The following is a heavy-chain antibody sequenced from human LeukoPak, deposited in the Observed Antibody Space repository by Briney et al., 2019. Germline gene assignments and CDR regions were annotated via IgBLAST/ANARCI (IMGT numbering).Heavy chain of an antibody. CDR2: IYYSGST. Sequence: SDSLSLTCTVSGGSISSYYWSWIRQPPGKGLEWIGYIYYSGSTNYNPSLKSRVTISIDTSKNEFSLKLSSVTAADTAVYYCASRRVGAFDYWGQGTLVTVSS. CDR1: GGSISSYY. D-gene: IGHD1-26*01. CDR3: ASRRVGAFDY. V-gene: IGHV4-59*08. J-gene: IGHJ4*02.